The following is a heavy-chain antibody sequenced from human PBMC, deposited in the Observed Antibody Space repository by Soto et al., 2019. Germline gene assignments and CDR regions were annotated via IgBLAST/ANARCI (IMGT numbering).Heavy chain of an antibody. CDR1: GFTFSNYA. CDR3: ASGSQWLPPPY. D-gene: IGHD6-19*01. V-gene: IGHV3-30-3*01. J-gene: IGHJ4*02. CDR2: ISYDGSNK. Sequence: QVQLVESGGGVVQPGRSLRLSCAASGFTFSNYAMHWVRQAPGKGLEWVAVISYDGSNKYYADSVKGRFTISRDNSKNTLYLQMNSLRAEDTAVYYCASGSQWLPPPYWGQGTLVTVSS.